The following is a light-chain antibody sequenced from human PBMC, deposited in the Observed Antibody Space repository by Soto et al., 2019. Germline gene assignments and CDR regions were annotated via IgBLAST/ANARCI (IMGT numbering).Light chain of an antibody. CDR3: QQYEKWPPLT. J-gene: IGKJ4*01. CDR2: GAS. V-gene: IGKV3-15*01. Sequence: EIVMTQSPATLSVSPWERATLSCRASQSIYSNLAWYQQKLGQAPRLLIYGASTRATGIPARFSGSGSGTEFTLTISSLQSEDFAVYYCQQYEKWPPLTFGGGTKVEI. CDR1: QSIYSN.